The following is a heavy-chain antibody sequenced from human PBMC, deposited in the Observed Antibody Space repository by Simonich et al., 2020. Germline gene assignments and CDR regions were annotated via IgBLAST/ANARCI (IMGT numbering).Heavy chain of an antibody. J-gene: IGHJ2*01. D-gene: IGHD6-13*01. CDR1: GYTFTGYY. CDR2: RNPNSGCT. V-gene: IGHV1-2*02. CDR3: ARDSYSSWYFDL. Sequence: QVQLVQSGAEVKKPGASVKVSCKASGYTFTGYYMHWVRQAPGQGLGWMGWRNPNSGCTNYAQKFQGRVTMTRDTSISTAYMELSRLRSDDTAVYYCARDSYSSWYFDLWGRGTLVTVSS.